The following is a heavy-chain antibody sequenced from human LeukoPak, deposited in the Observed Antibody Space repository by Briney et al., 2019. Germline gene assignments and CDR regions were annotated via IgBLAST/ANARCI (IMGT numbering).Heavy chain of an antibody. J-gene: IGHJ4*02. CDR2: IRSSSSYI. V-gene: IGHV3-21*01. Sequence: PRGSLRLSCAASGFTFSSYSMNWVRQAPGKGLEWVSSIRSSSSYIYYADSVKGRFTISRDNAKNSLYLQMNSLRAEDTAVYYCARVRLPREDFDYWGQGTLVTVSS. CDR3: ARVRLPREDFDY. D-gene: IGHD6-25*01. CDR1: GFTFSSYS.